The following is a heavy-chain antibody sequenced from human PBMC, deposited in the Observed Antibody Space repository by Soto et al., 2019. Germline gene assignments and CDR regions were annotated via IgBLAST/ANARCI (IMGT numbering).Heavy chain of an antibody. Sequence: ASVKVSCKSSGYTFTSYGISGVRQAPGQGLEWMGWISAYNGNTNYAQKLQGRVTMTKDTSTSTAYMELRSLRSDDTAVYYCASGPRYSSSWYGNSYYGIDVWG. CDR3: ASGPRYSSSWYGNSYYGIDV. CDR2: ISAYNGNT. J-gene: IGHJ6*02. CDR1: GYTFTSYG. D-gene: IGHD6-13*01. V-gene: IGHV1-18*04.